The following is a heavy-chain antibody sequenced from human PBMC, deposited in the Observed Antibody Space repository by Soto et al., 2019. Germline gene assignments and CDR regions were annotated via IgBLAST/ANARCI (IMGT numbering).Heavy chain of an antibody. D-gene: IGHD7-27*01. CDR2: IYHSGST. Sequence: SDTLSLTCAVSGVSISSGGYSWSWIRQPPGKGLEWIGYIYHSGSTYYNPSLKSRVTISVDRSKNQFSLKLSSVTAADTAVYYCARVPGPWGQGTLVTVS. CDR1: GVSISSGGYS. CDR3: ARVPGP. J-gene: IGHJ5*02. V-gene: IGHV4-30-2*01.